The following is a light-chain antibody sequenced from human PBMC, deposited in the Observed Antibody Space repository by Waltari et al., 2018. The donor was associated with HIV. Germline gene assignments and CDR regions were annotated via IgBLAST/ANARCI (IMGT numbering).Light chain of an antibody. J-gene: IGLJ3*02. CDR1: VSNIGTNS. CDR3: ASWDDSLSGFWV. V-gene: IGLV1-44*01. CDR2: LND. Sequence: QSVLTQPPSASGTLGQRVTISCSGTVSNIGTNSVNWYQQVPGMTPRLLVFLNDQRSSGVPDRVSASKSGTSASLAIEGLQSEDEGDYFCASWDDSLSGFWVFGGGTRLVVL.